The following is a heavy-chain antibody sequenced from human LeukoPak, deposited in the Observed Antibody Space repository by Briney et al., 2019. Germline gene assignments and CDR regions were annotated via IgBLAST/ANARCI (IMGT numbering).Heavy chain of an antibody. D-gene: IGHD6-13*01. CDR1: GYTFTSYA. CDR2: INTNTGNP. J-gene: IGHJ4*02. V-gene: IGHV7-4-1*02. CDR3: ARYRPRVAAAENDY. Sequence: ASVKVSCKASGYTFTSYAMNWVRQAPGQGLEWMGWINTNTGNPTYAQGFTGRFVFSLDTSVSTAYLQISSLKAEDTGVYYCARYRPRVAAAENDYWGQGTLVTVSS.